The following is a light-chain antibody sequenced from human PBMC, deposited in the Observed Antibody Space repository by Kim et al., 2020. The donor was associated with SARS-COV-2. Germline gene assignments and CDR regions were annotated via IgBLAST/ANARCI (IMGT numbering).Light chain of an antibody. CDR1: KLGDKY. J-gene: IGLJ2*01. V-gene: IGLV3-1*01. CDR2: EDS. Sequence: VSPGQTASITCYGDKLGDKYACWYQQKPGQSPVLVLYEDSKRPSGIPERFSGSNSGNTATLTISGTQAMDEADYYCQTWDSITVVFGGGTQLTVL. CDR3: QTWDSITVV.